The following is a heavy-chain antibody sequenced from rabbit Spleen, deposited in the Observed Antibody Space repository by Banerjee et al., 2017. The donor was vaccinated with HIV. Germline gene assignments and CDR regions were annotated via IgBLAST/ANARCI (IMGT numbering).Heavy chain of an antibody. J-gene: IGHJ4*01. Sequence: QSLEESGGDLVKPGASLTLSCKASGIDFSSSYYMCWVRQAPGKGLEWIACIYAGSSGSTYYASWAKGRFTISKTSSTTVTLQLTSLTAADTAIYFCASSEFSLWGQGTLVTVS. V-gene: IGHV1S40*01. CDR1: GIDFSSSYY. CDR2: IYAGSSGST. CDR3: ASSEFSL.